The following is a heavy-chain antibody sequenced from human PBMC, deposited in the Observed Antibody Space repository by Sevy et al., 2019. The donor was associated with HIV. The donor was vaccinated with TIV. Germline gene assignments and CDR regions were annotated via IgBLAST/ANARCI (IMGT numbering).Heavy chain of an antibody. J-gene: IGHJ4*02. V-gene: IGHV3-20*04. CDR3: ATERSCGGACYYFDT. CDR1: GFVFEDYG. D-gene: IGHD2-21*02. CDR2: INWNGGST. Sequence: GGSLRLSCAASGFVFEDYGMNWVRQAPGKGLECVSGINWNGGSTGYAASVKGRFTISRDNAKNSLYLQMNSLRAEDTAIYYCATERSCGGACYYFDTWGQGALVTVSS.